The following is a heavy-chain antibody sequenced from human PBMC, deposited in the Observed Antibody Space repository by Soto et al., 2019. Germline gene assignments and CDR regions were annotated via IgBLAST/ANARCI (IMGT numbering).Heavy chain of an antibody. CDR1: GYTLTELS. Sequence: ASVKVSCKVSGYTLTELSMHWVRQAPGKGLEWMGGFDPEDGETIYAQKFQGRVTMTEDTSTDTAYMELSSLRSEDTAGYYCATAPGIYAALFDYWGQGTLVTVSS. D-gene: IGHD4-17*01. J-gene: IGHJ4*02. CDR3: ATAPGIYAALFDY. V-gene: IGHV1-24*01. CDR2: FDPEDGET.